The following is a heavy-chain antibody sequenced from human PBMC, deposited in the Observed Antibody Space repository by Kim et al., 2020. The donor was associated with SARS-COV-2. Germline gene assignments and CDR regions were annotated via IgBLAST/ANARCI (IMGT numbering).Heavy chain of an antibody. V-gene: IGHV3-7*03. D-gene: IGHD3-22*01. Sequence: GGSLRLSCAASGFTFSSYWMSWVRQAPGKGLEWVANIKQDGSEKYYVDSVKGRFTISRDNAKNSLYLQMNSLRAEDTAVYYCASNFPPYYYDSSYHDAFDIWGQGTMVTVSS. CDR1: GFTFSSYW. CDR3: ASNFPPYYYDSSYHDAFDI. CDR2: IKQDGSEK. J-gene: IGHJ3*02.